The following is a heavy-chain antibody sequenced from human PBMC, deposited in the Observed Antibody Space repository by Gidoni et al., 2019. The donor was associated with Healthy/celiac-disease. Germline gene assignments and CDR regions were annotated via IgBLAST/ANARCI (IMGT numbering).Heavy chain of an antibody. Sequence: EVQLVESGGGLVQPGGSRRLSCAASGFTFSSYSMNWVRQAPGKGLEWVSYISSSSSTIYYADSVKGRFTISRDNAKNSLYLQMNSLRAEDTAVYYCARDRDWFDPWGQGTLVTVSS. CDR2: ISSSSSTI. J-gene: IGHJ5*02. CDR1: GFTFSSYS. V-gene: IGHV3-48*01. CDR3: ARDRDWFDP.